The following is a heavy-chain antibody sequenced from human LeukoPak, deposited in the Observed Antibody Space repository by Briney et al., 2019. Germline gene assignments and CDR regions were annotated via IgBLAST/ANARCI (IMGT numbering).Heavy chain of an antibody. CDR1: GFTFSSYA. CDR3: ARDMATISWNESTFDY. Sequence: GGSLRLSCAASGFTFSSYAMHWVRQAPGKGLEWVAVISYDGSNKYYADSVKGRFTISRDNSKNTLYLQMNSLRAEDTAVYYCARDMATISWNESTFDYWGQGTLVTVSS. D-gene: IGHD5-24*01. V-gene: IGHV3-30-3*01. J-gene: IGHJ4*02. CDR2: ISYDGSNK.